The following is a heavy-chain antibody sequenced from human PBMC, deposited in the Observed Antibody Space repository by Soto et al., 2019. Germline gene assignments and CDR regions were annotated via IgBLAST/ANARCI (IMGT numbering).Heavy chain of an antibody. V-gene: IGHV3-74*01. J-gene: IGHJ4*02. Sequence: GGSLRLSCAASGFTVSSNYMSWVRQAPGKGLEWVSVIYSDGSSTRYADSVKGRFTISRDNAKNTLYLQMNSLRAEDTAVYYCAKAGGADWGQGTLVTVSS. D-gene: IGHD2-15*01. CDR3: AKAGGAD. CDR2: IYSDGSST. CDR1: GFTVSSNY.